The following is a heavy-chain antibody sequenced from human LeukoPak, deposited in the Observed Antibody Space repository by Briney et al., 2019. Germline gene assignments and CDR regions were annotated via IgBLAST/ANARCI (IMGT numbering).Heavy chain of an antibody. CDR1: GGSISSSSYY. Sequence: SETLSLTCTVSGGSISSSSYYWGWIRQPPGKGLEWIGSIYYSGSTYYNPSLKSRVTISVDTSKNQFSLKLSSVTAADTAVYYCARDSVTYYYGSGSRENAFDIWGQGTMVTVSS. J-gene: IGHJ3*02. D-gene: IGHD3-10*01. CDR2: IYYSGST. V-gene: IGHV4-39*07. CDR3: ARDSVTYYYGSGSRENAFDI.